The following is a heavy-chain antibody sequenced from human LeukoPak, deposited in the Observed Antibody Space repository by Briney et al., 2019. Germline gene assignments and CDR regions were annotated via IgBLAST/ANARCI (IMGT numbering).Heavy chain of an antibody. CDR3: AKDDHSGSYSEYFDY. V-gene: IGHV3-30*02. J-gene: IGHJ4*02. CDR1: GFTFSSYG. D-gene: IGHD1-26*01. CDR2: IRYDGSNK. Sequence: GGSLRLSCAASGFTFSSYGMHWVRQAPGKGLEWVAFIRYDGSNKYYADSVKGRFTISRDNSKNTLYLQMNSLRAEDTAVYYCAKDDHSGSYSEYFDYWGQGTLVTVSS.